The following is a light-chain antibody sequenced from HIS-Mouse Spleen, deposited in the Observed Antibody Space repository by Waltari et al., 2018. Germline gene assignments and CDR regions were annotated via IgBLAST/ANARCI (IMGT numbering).Light chain of an antibody. CDR2: EDS. CDR1: ALPKQF. J-gene: IGLJ2*01. Sequence: SYELTQPPSVSVSPGPTARIPCSGDALPKQFAYGYQQKSGQAPVLVIYEDSKRPSGIPERFSGSSSGTMATLTISGAQVEDEADYYCYSTDSSGNHRVFGGGTKLTVL. V-gene: IGLV3-10*01. CDR3: YSTDSSGNHRV.